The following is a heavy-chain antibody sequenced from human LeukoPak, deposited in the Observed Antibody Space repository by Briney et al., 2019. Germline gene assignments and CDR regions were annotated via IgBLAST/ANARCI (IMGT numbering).Heavy chain of an antibody. CDR2: IYYSGST. Sequence: PSETLSLTCTVSGGSISSSSYYWGWIRQPPGKGLEWIGSIYYSGSTYYNPSLKSRVTISVDTSKIQFSLKLRSVTAADTAVYYCARDPYSSGWYEGGGFDIWGQGTMVTVSS. D-gene: IGHD6-19*01. CDR3: ARDPYSSGWYEGGGFDI. CDR1: GGSISSSSYY. V-gene: IGHV4-39*07. J-gene: IGHJ3*02.